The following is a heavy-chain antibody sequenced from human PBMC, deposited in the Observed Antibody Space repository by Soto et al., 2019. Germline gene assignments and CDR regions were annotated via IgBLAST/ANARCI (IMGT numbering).Heavy chain of an antibody. CDR3: ARTIPRDIVEPFDY. CDR1: GFTFSSYS. CDR2: ISSSSSYI. V-gene: IGHV3-21*01. Sequence: PGGSLRLSCAASGFTFSSYSMNWVRQAPGKGLEWVSSISSSSSYIYYADSVKGRLTISRDNAKNSLYLQMNSLRAEDTAVYYCARTIPRDIVEPFDYWGQGTLVTVSS. D-gene: IGHD2-15*01. J-gene: IGHJ4*02.